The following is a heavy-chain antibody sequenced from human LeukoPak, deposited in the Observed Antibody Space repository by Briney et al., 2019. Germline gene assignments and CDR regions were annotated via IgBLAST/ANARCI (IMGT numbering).Heavy chain of an antibody. D-gene: IGHD6-13*01. CDR3: ARDLRGGSSSWLPFWTL. Sequence: ASVKVSCKASGYTFTSYDINWVRQATGQGLEWMGWMNPNSGNTGYAQKFQGRVTMTTDTSTSTAYMELRSLRSDDTAVYYCARDLRGGSSSWLPFWTLWGQGTLVTVSS. CDR1: GYTFTSYD. CDR2: MNPNSGNT. J-gene: IGHJ4*02. V-gene: IGHV1-8*02.